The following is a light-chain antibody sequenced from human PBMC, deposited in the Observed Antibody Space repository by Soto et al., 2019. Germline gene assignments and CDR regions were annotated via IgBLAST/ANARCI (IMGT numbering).Light chain of an antibody. CDR1: SSDVGAYIF. Sequence: QSVLTQPPSASGSPGQSVAISCTGTSSDVGAYIFVSWYQQHPGKAPNLMIYEVSKRPSGVPDRFSGSKSGNTASLTVSGLQAEDEDDYYCSIYAGGNNVIFGGGTKLTVL. V-gene: IGLV2-8*01. CDR2: EVS. CDR3: SIYAGGNNVI. J-gene: IGLJ2*01.